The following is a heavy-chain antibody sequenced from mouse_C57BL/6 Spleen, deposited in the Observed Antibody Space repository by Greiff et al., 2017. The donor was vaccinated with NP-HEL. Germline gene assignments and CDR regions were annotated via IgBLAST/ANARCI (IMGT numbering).Heavy chain of an antibody. CDR2: IYPGSGST. CDR3: ARSGTRDAMDY. D-gene: IGHD4-1*01. V-gene: IGHV1-55*01. CDR1: GYTFTSYW. J-gene: IGHJ4*01. Sequence: VQLQQPGAELVKPGASVKMSCKASGYTFTSYWITWVKQRPGQGLEWIGDIYPGSGSTNYNEKFKSKATLTLDTSSSTAYMQLSSLTSEDSAVYYSARSGTRDAMDYWGQGTSVTVSS.